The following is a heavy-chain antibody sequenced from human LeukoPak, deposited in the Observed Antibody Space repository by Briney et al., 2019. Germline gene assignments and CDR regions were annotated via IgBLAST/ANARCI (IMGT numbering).Heavy chain of an antibody. CDR2: IWYDGSHD. CDR1: GFTFSHYA. V-gene: IGHV3-33*06. Sequence: GTSLRLSCATSGFTFSHYAFHWVRQAPGKGLEWVAVIWYDGSHDTYADSVKGRFTVSRDNSKNMLYLQMNSLRVEDTAVYFCAKEGDYCSSSGSYKRGTDYWGQGTLVSVS. CDR3: AKEGDYCSSSGSYKRGTDY. D-gene: IGHD2-2*01. J-gene: IGHJ4*02.